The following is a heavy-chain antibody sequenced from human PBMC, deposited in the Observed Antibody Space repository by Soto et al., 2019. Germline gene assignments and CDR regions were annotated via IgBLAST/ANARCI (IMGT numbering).Heavy chain of an antibody. CDR2: IYYSGST. D-gene: IGHD4-17*01. Sequence: ASETLSLTCTVSGGSISSYYWSWIRQPPGKGLEWIGYIYYSGSTNYNPSLKSRVTISVDTSKNQFSLKLSSVTAADTAVYYFARRYGASFDYWGQGTLVTVSS. CDR1: GGSISSYY. V-gene: IGHV4-59*01. CDR3: ARRYGASFDY. J-gene: IGHJ4*02.